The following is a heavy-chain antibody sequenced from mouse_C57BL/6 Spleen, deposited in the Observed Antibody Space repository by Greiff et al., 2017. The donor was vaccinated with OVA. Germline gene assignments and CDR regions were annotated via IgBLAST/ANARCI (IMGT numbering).Heavy chain of an antibody. Sequence: QVQLQQSGAELVRPGTSVKVSCKASGYAFTNYLIEWVKQRPGQGLEWIGVINPGSGGTNYNEKFKGKATLTADKSSSTAYMQLSSLTSEDSAVYFCARGGGSYAMDYWGQGTSVTVSS. V-gene: IGHV1-54*01. CDR3: ARGGGSYAMDY. D-gene: IGHD1-1*02. CDR2: INPGSGGT. CDR1: GYAFTNYL. J-gene: IGHJ4*01.